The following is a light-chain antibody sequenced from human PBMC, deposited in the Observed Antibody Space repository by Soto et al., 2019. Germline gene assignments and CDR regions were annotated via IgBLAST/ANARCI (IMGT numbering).Light chain of an antibody. V-gene: IGKV3-20*01. Sequence: EIVLTQSPGTLSLSPGERATLSCRASQSVSSSYLAWYQQNPGQAPRLLIYGASSRATGIPDRFSGSGSGTDFTLTISRLEPEDFAMYYCQHQGGSPLVTFGQGTRLEIK. CDR2: GAS. J-gene: IGKJ5*01. CDR3: QHQGGSPLVT. CDR1: QSVSSSY.